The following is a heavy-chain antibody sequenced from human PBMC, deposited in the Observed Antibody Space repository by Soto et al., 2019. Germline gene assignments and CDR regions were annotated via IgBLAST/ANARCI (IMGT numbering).Heavy chain of an antibody. CDR2: LTAGGGDT. D-gene: IGHD3-10*01. Sequence: EMQLLESGGGLVQPGGSLRLSCAASGFTFSNYAMSWVRQAPGKGLEWVSTLTAGGGDTYYAESVKGRFTISRDNSKNTLYMQMNSLRAEDTALYYCAIKYSNVSGTYLYQFDCWGQGTLVNVSS. CDR1: GFTFSNYA. J-gene: IGHJ4*02. CDR3: AIKYSNVSGTYLYQFDC. V-gene: IGHV3-23*01.